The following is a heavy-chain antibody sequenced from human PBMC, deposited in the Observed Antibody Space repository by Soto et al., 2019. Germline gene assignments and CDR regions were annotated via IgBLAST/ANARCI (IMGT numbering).Heavy chain of an antibody. Sequence: SVKVSCKASGGTFSSYAISWVRQAPGQGLEWMGGIIPIFGTANYAQKFQGRVTITADKSTSTAYMELSSLRSEDTAVYYCASRSPPTQLEGYYYYYGMDVWGQGTTVTVSS. V-gene: IGHV1-69*06. CDR3: ASRSPPTQLEGYYYYYGMDV. CDR1: GGTFSSYA. CDR2: IIPIFGTA. D-gene: IGHD6-13*01. J-gene: IGHJ6*02.